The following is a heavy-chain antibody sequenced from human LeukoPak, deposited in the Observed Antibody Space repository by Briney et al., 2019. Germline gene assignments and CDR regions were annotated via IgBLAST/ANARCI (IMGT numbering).Heavy chain of an antibody. Sequence: GGSLRLSCAASGFTFSSYAMSWVRQAPGKGLEWVSAISGSGGSTYYADSVKGRFTISRDNSKNTLYLQMNSLRAEDTAVYYCARAYSSSGGIDYWGQGTLVTVSS. CDR1: GFTFSSYA. CDR3: ARAYSSSGGIDY. J-gene: IGHJ4*02. V-gene: IGHV3-23*01. D-gene: IGHD6-6*01. CDR2: ISGSGGST.